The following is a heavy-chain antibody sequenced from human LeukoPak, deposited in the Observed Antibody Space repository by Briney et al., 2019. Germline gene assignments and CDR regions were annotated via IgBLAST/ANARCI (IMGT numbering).Heavy chain of an antibody. J-gene: IGHJ5*02. CDR2: IRYDGSNK. CDR3: AKDTLIYSGYDPNWFDP. D-gene: IGHD5-12*01. V-gene: IGHV3-30*02. Sequence: GGSLRLSCAASGFTFSSYGMHWVRQAPGKGLEWVAFIRYDGSNKYYADSVKGRFTISRDDSKNTLYLQMNSLRAEDTAVYYCAKDTLIYSGYDPNWFDPWGQGTLVTVSS. CDR1: GFTFSSYG.